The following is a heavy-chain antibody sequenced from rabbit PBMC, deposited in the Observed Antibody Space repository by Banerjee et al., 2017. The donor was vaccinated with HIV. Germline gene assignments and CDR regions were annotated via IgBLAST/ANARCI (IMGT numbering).Heavy chain of an antibody. CDR1: GFSFSSGYD. CDR2: IDIGSSGSI. D-gene: IGHD4-1*01. J-gene: IGHJ4*01. V-gene: IGHV1S45*01. CDR3: ARDYSRGYNL. Sequence: QEQLEESGGDLVQPEGSLTLTCTASGFSFSSGYDMCWVRQAPGKGLEWIACIDIGSSGSIYYASWAKGRFTISKTSSTTVTLQMTSLTAADTATYFCARDYSRGYNLWGQGTLVTVS.